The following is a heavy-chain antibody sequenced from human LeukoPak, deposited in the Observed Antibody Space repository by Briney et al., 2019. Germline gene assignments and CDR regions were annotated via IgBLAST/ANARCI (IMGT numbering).Heavy chain of an antibody. CDR2: INWNGGST. Sequence: PGGSLRLSCAASGFTFDDYGMSWVRQAPGKGLEWVSGINWNGGSTGYADSVKGRFTISRDNAKNSLYLQMNSLRAEDTALYYCARDLGMGWSGYYGPDYWGQGTLVTISS. CDR1: GFTFDDYG. CDR3: ARDLGMGWSGYYGPDY. D-gene: IGHD3-3*01. J-gene: IGHJ4*02. V-gene: IGHV3-20*04.